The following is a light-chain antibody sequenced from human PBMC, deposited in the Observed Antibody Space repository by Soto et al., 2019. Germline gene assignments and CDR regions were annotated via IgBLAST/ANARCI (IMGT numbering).Light chain of an antibody. V-gene: IGLV1-44*01. Sequence: ALTQPPSGNGTPGQRVTISCSESSSNIGSNTVNWYQQLPGTAPKLLIYSNNQRPSGVPDRFSGSKSGTSASLAISGLQSEDEDDYYCAAWDDSLNGYVFGTGTKFTV. CDR2: SNN. CDR3: AAWDDSLNGYV. CDR1: SSNIGSNT. J-gene: IGLJ1*01.